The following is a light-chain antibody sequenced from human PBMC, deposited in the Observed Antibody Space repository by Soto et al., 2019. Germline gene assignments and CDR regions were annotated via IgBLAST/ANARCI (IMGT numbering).Light chain of an antibody. CDR3: QQYGSSPPRT. Sequence: GLKQSPGTVSLSPGERATLSCRASQSVSSSYLAWYQQKPGQAPRLLIYGASSRATGIPDRFSGSGSGTDFTLTISRLEPEDFAVYYCQQYGSSPPRTFGQGTKADNK. J-gene: IGKJ1*01. CDR2: GAS. V-gene: IGKV3-20*01. CDR1: QSVSSSY.